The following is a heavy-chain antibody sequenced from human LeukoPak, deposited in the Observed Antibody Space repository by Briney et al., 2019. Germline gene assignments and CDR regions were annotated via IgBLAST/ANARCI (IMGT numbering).Heavy chain of an antibody. CDR1: AFTFRSYA. J-gene: IGHJ2*01. Sequence: GGSLRLSCAASAFTFRSYAMSWVRQAPGQGLEWVSTISGSGVSTHYADSVKGRFTISRDNSKSTLFLQMNSLRAEDTAVYSCAKGERYSDHTGEYWYFDLWGRGTLVTVFS. D-gene: IGHD1-26*01. CDR3: AKGERYSDHTGEYWYFDL. V-gene: IGHV3-23*01. CDR2: ISGSGVST.